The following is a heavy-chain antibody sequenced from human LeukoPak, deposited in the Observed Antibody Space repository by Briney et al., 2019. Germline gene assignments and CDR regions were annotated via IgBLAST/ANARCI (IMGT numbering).Heavy chain of an antibody. CDR3: ARWTAGYDFWSGQYGGFDY. CDR2: IKQDGSEK. D-gene: IGHD3-3*01. V-gene: IGHV3-7*03. J-gene: IGHJ4*02. CDR1: GFTFSSYW. Sequence: PGGSLRLSCAASGFTFSSYWMSWVRQAPGKGLVWVANIKQDGSEKYYVDSVKGRFTISRDNAKNSLYVQMNSLRAEDTAVYYCARWTAGYDFWSGQYGGFDYWGQGTLVTVSS.